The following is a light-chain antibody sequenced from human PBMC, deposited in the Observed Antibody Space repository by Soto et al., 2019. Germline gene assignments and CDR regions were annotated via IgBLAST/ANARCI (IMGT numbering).Light chain of an antibody. CDR1: SPKIGAGYD. CDR3: QSYDSSLSAPYV. CDR2: GNS. Sequence: QSVLTHPASGSGAPGERGTISCTGNSPKIGAGYDVHWYQQLPGTAPKLLIYGNSNRPSGVPDRFSGSKSGTSASLAITGLQAEDEADYYCQSYDSSLSAPYVFGTGTKVTVL. J-gene: IGLJ1*01. V-gene: IGLV1-40*01.